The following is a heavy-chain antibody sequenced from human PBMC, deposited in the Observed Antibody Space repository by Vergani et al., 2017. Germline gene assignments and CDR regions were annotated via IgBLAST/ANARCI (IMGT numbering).Heavy chain of an antibody. D-gene: IGHD3-9*01. CDR1: GGSISSYY. CDR3: ARVKGILRYFDI. CDR2: IYYSGST. V-gene: IGHV4-59*01. Sequence: QLQLQESGPGLVKPSENLSLTCTVSGGSISSYYWSWIRQPPGKGLEWIGYIYYSGSTNYNPSLKSRVTISVDTSKNQFSLKLSSVTAADTAVYYCARVKGILRYFDIWGQGTMVTVSS. J-gene: IGHJ3*02.